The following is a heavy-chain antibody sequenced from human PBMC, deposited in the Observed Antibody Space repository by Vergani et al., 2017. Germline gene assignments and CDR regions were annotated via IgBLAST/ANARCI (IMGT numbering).Heavy chain of an antibody. J-gene: IGHJ4*02. CDR2: IYTSGST. CDR1: GGSISSYY. CDR3: ARSRIAAAGSVDY. V-gene: IGHV4-4*09. D-gene: IGHD6-13*01. Sequence: QVQLQESGPGLVKPSETLSLTCTVSGGSISSYYWSWIRQPPGKGLEWIGYIYTSGSTNYNPSLKSRVTISVDTSKNQFSLKRSSVTAADTAVYYCARSRIAAAGSVDYWGQGTLVTVSS.